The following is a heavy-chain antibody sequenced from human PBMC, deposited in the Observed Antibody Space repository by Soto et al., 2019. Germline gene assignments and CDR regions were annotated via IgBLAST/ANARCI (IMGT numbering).Heavy chain of an antibody. D-gene: IGHD3-22*01. CDR2: ISGSGGST. V-gene: IGHV3-23*01. CDR1: GFTFSSYA. CDR3: AKPHYYDSSGYSSFDY. Sequence: GGALRLSCAASGFTFSSYAMSWDRQAPGKVLEWVSAISGSGGSTYYADSVKGRFTISRDNSKNTLYLQMNSLGAEDTAVYYCAKPHYYDSSGYSSFDYWGQGXLVTVSS. J-gene: IGHJ4*02.